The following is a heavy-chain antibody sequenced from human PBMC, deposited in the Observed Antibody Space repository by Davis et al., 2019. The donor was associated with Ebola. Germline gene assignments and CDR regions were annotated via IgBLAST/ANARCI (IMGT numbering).Heavy chain of an antibody. V-gene: IGHV3-74*01. CDR3: ARIAAAGIYYYYGMDV. CDR1: GFTFSSYW. J-gene: IGHJ6*02. D-gene: IGHD6-13*01. CDR2: INSDGSST. Sequence: PGGSLRLSCAASGFTFSSYWMHWVRQAPGKGLVWVSRINSDGSSTSYADSVKGRFTISRDNAKNSLYLQMNSLRAEDTAVYYCARIAAAGIYYYYGMDVWGQGTTVTVSS.